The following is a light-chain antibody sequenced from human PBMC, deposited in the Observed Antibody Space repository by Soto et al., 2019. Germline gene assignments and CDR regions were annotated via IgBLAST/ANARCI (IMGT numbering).Light chain of an antibody. J-gene: IGLJ3*02. CDR3: QAYDYSLTAAV. CDR1: SSNLGAGYD. CDR2: GNS. V-gene: IGLV1-40*01. Sequence: QSVLTQPPSVSGAPGRRVTIPCTGNSSNLGAGYDVHWYQQLPGTAPKLVIYGNSNRPSGVPERFSGSKSGTSASLAITVLQADDEGDYYCQAYDYSLTAAVFGGGTKLTGL.